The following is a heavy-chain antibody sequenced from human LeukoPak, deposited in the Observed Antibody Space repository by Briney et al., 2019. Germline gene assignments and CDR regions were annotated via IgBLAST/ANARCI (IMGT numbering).Heavy chain of an antibody. Sequence: AGGSLRLSCAASGFTFSSYWMHWVRQAPGKALVWVSRINSDGSSTSYADSVKGRFTISRDNAKNTLYLQMNSLRAEETAVYYCARGTTIFGVAFNWFDPWGQGTLVTVSS. D-gene: IGHD3-3*01. CDR1: GFTFSSYW. CDR3: ARGTTIFGVAFNWFDP. V-gene: IGHV3-74*01. CDR2: INSDGSST. J-gene: IGHJ5*02.